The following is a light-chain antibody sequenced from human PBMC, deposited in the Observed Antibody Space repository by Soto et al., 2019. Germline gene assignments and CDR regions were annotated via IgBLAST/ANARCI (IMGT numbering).Light chain of an antibody. Sequence: QAVVTQPPSVSGAPGQRVTISCTGSRSNIGAGYDVHWYQQLPGTAPKLLIYGNSNRPSGVPDRFSGSKSGTSASLAITGLQAEDEADYYCQSYDSSLSGFGVFGGGTKLTVL. CDR2: GNS. V-gene: IGLV1-40*01. CDR1: RSNIGAGYD. J-gene: IGLJ3*02. CDR3: QSYDSSLSGFGV.